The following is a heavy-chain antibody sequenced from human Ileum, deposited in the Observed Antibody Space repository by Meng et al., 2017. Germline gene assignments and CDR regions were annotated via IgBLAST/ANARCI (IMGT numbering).Heavy chain of an antibody. Sequence: GESLKISCAASGFTFSNYWMHWVRPAPGKGLVWVSRINSDGRSTSHADSVKGRFTISRDNAKNTLYLQMNSLRDEDTAVYYCARARSWYSYDAFDIWGQGTMVTVSS. CDR1: GFTFSNYW. D-gene: IGHD6-13*01. CDR2: INSDGRST. J-gene: IGHJ3*02. V-gene: IGHV3-74*01. CDR3: ARARSWYSYDAFDI.